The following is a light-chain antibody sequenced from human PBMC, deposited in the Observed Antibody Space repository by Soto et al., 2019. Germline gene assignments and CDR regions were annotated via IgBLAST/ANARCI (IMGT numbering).Light chain of an antibody. J-gene: IGKJ1*01. CDR2: GAF. CDR3: QQYRT. Sequence: EIVMTQSPVTLSVSPGERATLSCRASQSVSSNLAWYQQKPGQAPSLLIYGAFTRATGIPARFSGTGSGTDFTLTISRLEPEDFAVYYCQQYRTFGQGTKV. V-gene: IGKV3-15*01. CDR1: QSVSSN.